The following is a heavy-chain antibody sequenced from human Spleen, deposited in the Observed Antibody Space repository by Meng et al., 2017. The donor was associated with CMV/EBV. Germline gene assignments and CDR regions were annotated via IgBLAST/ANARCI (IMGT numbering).Heavy chain of an antibody. Sequence: CEASGFTVSRYARSWGRQATGKGLERVSVIYSGGRRTYYADSVKGRFTISRDNSKNTLYLQMNSLRAEDTAVYYCAKDTYDAFDIWGQGTMVTVSS. CDR2: IYSGGRRT. J-gene: IGHJ3*02. CDR3: AKDTYDAFDI. CDR1: GFTVSRYA. V-gene: IGHV3-23*03.